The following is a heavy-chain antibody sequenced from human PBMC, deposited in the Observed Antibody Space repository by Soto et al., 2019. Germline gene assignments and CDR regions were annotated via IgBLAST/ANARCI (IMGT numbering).Heavy chain of an antibody. J-gene: IGHJ4*02. D-gene: IGHD6-6*01. CDR1: GFSFSGYA. V-gene: IGHV3-23*01. CDR3: AKDSIPYSSSYDLDH. Sequence: EVQLLESGGGLVQPGGSLRLSCVASGFSFSGYAMSWVRQAPGKGLVWVSSITGTGVSIYYADSVRGRFTISRDNSKNTLYLQTNSLRAEDAARYYCAKDSIPYSSSYDLDHWGRGALVTVSS. CDR2: ITGTGVSI.